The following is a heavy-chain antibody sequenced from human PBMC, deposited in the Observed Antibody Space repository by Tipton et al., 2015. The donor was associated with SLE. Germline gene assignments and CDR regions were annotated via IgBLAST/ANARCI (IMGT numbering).Heavy chain of an antibody. Sequence: TLSLTCTVSGGSISSGSYYWSWVRPPPGKGLEWVGRIYHSGGTYYNPSLKSRVTISVDTSKNQFSLKLNSVTAADTAVYYCARQIGSGSYYYFDYWGQGTLVTVSS. CDR2: IYHSGGT. V-gene: IGHV4-39*07. CDR1: GGSISSGSYY. CDR3: ARQIGSGSYYYFDY. D-gene: IGHD1-26*01. J-gene: IGHJ4*02.